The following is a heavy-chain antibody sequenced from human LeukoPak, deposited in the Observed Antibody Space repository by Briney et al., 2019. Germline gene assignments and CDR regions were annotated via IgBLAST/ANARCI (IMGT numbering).Heavy chain of an antibody. J-gene: IGHJ6*02. D-gene: IGHD3-3*01. CDR1: GFTFISYW. CDR2: IKQDGSEK. Sequence: GGSLRLSCAASGFTFISYWMSWVRQAPGKGLEWVANIKQDGSEKYYVDSVKGRFTISRDNAKNSLYLQMNSLRAEDTDVYYCARDNRITIFGVAEYYYGMDVWGQGTTVTVSS. V-gene: IGHV3-7*01. CDR3: ARDNRITIFGVAEYYYGMDV.